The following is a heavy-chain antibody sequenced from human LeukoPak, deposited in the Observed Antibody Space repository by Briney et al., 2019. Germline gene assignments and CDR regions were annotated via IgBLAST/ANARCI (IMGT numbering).Heavy chain of an antibody. J-gene: IGHJ4*02. V-gene: IGHV1-2*02. D-gene: IGHD3-22*01. Sequence: ASVKVSCKASGYTFIGYYMHWVRQAPGQGLEWMGWMNPNSGGTNYAQKFQGRVTMTTDTSISTAYMELSRLRPDDTAVYYCARDSDSSGRGDYWGQGTLVIVSS. CDR1: GYTFIGYY. CDR3: ARDSDSSGRGDY. CDR2: MNPNSGGT.